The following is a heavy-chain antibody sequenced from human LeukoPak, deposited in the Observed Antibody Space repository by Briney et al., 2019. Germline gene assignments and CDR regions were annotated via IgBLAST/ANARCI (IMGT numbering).Heavy chain of an antibody. CDR3: ARELNYYDSSGYFTFDI. CDR1: GGSISSYY. J-gene: IGHJ3*02. V-gene: IGHV4-59*01. CDR2: IYYSGST. D-gene: IGHD3-22*01. Sequence: SETLSLTCTVSGGSISSYYWSWIRQPPGKGLEWIGYIYYSGSTNYNPSLKNRVTISVDTSKNQFSLKLSSVTAADTAVYYCARELNYYDSSGYFTFDIWGQGTMVTVSS.